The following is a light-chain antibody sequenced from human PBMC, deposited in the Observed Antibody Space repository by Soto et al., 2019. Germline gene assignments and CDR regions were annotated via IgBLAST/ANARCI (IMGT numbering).Light chain of an antibody. Sequence: EIVMTQSPATLSVSPGERATLSCRARQSVSSNLAWYQQKPGQAPRLLIYGASTRAAGIPARFSGSGSGTEFTLTISSLQSEDFAVYFCQQYNNRWTFGPGTKVEIK. CDR2: GAS. CDR1: QSVSSN. V-gene: IGKV3-15*01. J-gene: IGKJ1*01. CDR3: QQYNNRWT.